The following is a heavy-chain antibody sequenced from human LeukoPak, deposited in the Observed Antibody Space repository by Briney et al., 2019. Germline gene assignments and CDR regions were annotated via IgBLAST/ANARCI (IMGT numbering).Heavy chain of an antibody. J-gene: IGHJ6*03. V-gene: IGHV4-38-2*02. CDR2: IYHSGST. CDR3: ARVGGSYYYYYMDV. D-gene: IGHD3-16*01. CDR1: GYSISSGYY. Sequence: SETLSLTCTVSGYSISSGYYWGWIRQPPGKGLEWIGSIYHSGSTYYNPSLKSRVTISVDTSKNQSSLKLSSVTAADTAVYYCARVGGSYYYYYMDVWGKGTTVTVSS.